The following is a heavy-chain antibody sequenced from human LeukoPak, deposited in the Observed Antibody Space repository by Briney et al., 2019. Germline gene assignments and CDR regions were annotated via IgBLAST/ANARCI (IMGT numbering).Heavy chain of an antibody. J-gene: IGHJ4*02. D-gene: IGHD3-16*02. V-gene: IGHV3-11*01. CDR3: ARVVLYYDYIWGSYRSPYFDY. Sequence: GGSLRLSCAASGFTFSDYYMSWIRQAPGKGLEWVSYISSSGSTIYYADSVKGRFTISRGNAKNSLYLQMNSLRAEDTAVYYCARVVLYYDYIWGSYRSPYFDYWGQGTLVTVSS. CDR1: GFTFSDYY. CDR2: ISSSGSTI.